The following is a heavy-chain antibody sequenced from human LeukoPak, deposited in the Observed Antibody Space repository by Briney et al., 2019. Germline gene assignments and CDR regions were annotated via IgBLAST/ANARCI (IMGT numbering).Heavy chain of an antibody. CDR3: ARDRIPGGPDYSTDV. D-gene: IGHD2-21*01. CDR1: GYTFTTYA. V-gene: IGHV7-4-1*02. CDR2: INTNTGNP. J-gene: IGHJ6*02. Sequence: GASVKVSCKASGYTFTTYALNWVRQAPGQGLEWMGWINTNTGNPTYARGFTGRFVFSLDTSVSTAFLQISGLKAEDTAMYYCARDRIPGGPDYSTDVWGQGTTVTVSS.